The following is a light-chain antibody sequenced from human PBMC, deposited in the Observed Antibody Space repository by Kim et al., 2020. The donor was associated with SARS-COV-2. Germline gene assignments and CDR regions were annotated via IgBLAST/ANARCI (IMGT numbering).Light chain of an antibody. CDR2: AAS. CDR3: QQYNSFPRT. CDR1: QDISSY. V-gene: IGKV1-16*01. J-gene: IGKJ1*01. Sequence: DIQMTQSPSSLSASVGDRVTITCRASQDISSYLAWYQQKPGRAPKLLIYAASTLQSGVPSTFSGSGSGTDFTLTISSLQPDDLATYYCQQYNSFPRTFGQGTKVDIK.